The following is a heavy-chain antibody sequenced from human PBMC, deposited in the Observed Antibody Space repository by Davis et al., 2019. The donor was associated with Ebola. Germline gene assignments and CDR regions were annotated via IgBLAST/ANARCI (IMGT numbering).Heavy chain of an antibody. J-gene: IGHJ4*02. Sequence: GVSLKISCAASGFTFTRYSMNWVRQAPGKGLEWVSYISSSSSTIYYADSVKGRFTISRDNAKNSLYLQMNSLRDEDTAVYFCARAGVNSYDSSGYYYDYWGQGTLVTVSS. CDR3: ARAGVNSYDSSGYYYDY. V-gene: IGHV3-48*02. CDR1: GFTFTRYS. CDR2: ISSSSSTI. D-gene: IGHD3-22*01.